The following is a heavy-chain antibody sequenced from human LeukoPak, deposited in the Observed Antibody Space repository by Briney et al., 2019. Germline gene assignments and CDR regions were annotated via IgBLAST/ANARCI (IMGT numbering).Heavy chain of an antibody. J-gene: IGHJ4*02. Sequence: PGGSLRLSCAACGFTFNTYSMNWVRQAPGKGLEWVSYISRSGSAIYYADSVKGRFTISRDDAKNSLFLQMNSLRAEDTAVYYCATSRWDYWGQGTLVTVSS. CDR2: ISRSGSAI. CDR3: ATSRWDY. CDR1: GFTFNTYS. D-gene: IGHD3-3*01. V-gene: IGHV3-48*01.